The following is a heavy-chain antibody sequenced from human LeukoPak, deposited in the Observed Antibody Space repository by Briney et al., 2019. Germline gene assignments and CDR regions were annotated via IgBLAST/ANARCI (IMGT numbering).Heavy chain of an antibody. V-gene: IGHV4-59*01. Sequence: PSETLSLTCAVSGGSISSYYWNWIRQPPGKGLEWIGYIYYSGSTNYNPSLKSRVTISVDTSKNQFSLKLSSVTAADTAVYYCARVIPDSGSLFDPWGQGTLVTVSS. J-gene: IGHJ5*02. D-gene: IGHD1-26*01. CDR1: GGSISSYY. CDR2: IYYSGST. CDR3: ARVIPDSGSLFDP.